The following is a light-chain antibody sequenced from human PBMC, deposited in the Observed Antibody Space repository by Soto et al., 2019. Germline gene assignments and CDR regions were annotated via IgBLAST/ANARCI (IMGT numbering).Light chain of an antibody. CDR3: QHTYSPPIT. V-gene: IGKV1-39*01. CDR2: AAS. J-gene: IGKJ5*01. Sequence: IKVYISPSDVSASVEDRVTITCRASQTISIYLNWYQQKPGKAPKLLIYAASSLQSGVPSRFSGSGSGTDFTLTISSLQPEDFATYYCQHTYSPPITFAQGTRLEIK. CDR1: QTISIY.